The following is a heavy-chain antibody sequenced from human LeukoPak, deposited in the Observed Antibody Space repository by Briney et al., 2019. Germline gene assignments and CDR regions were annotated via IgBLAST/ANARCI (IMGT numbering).Heavy chain of an antibody. D-gene: IGHD4-23*01. CDR3: ARVRPSGNDAFGI. V-gene: IGHV4-34*01. CDR1: GGSFSTYY. CDR2: INHSGST. Sequence: PSETLSLTCAVYGGSFSTYYWSWIRQPPGKGLEWIGDINHSGSTHYNPSLKSRVTISVDTSKNQFSLQLSSVTAADTAVYYCARVRPSGNDAFGIWGQGTMVTVSS. J-gene: IGHJ3*02.